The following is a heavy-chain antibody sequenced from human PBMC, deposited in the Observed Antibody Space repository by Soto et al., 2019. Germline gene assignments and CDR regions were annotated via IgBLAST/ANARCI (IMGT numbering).Heavy chain of an antibody. CDR3: ARGARYSISSRYFDL. V-gene: IGHV3-48*03. J-gene: IGHJ2*01. Sequence: GGSLRLSCAASGFTFSSYEMNWVRQAPGKGLEWVSYISSSGSTIYYADSLKGRFTISRDNAKNSLYLQMNSLRAEDTAVYYCARGARYSISSRYFDLWGRGTLVTVSS. D-gene: IGHD6-6*01. CDR1: GFTFSSYE. CDR2: ISSSGSTI.